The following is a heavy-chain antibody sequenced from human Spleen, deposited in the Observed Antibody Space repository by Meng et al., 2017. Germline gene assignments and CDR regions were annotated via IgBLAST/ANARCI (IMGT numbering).Heavy chain of an antibody. CDR1: GWPNSGSD. CDR2: INQSGSG. CDR3: AKTMLRGVVYFQH. J-gene: IGHJ1*01. D-gene: IGHD3-10*01. V-gene: IGHV4-34*01. Sequence: GAGVVVAVAAVAVICSVYGWPNSGSDCGWLRQPPWKGLVWMGEINQSGSGSDTPSPTSRVTISVDTSKNQFSLKLTSVTAADTSVYYCAKTMLRGVVYFQHWGQGTLVTVSS.